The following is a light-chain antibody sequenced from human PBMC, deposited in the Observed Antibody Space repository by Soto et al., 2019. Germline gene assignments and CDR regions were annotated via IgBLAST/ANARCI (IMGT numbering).Light chain of an antibody. J-gene: IGLJ3*02. CDR2: GNT. V-gene: IGLV1-40*01. CDR3: QSYDSSLTGSV. Sequence: QSVLTHPPSVSGAPGQRVTISCTGSSSNIGAGYDVHWYRQVPGTAPKLLIFGNTNRPSGVPDRFSGSKSGSSASLAITGLQAEDESEYYCQSYDSSLTGSVFGGGTQLTV. CDR1: SSNIGAGYD.